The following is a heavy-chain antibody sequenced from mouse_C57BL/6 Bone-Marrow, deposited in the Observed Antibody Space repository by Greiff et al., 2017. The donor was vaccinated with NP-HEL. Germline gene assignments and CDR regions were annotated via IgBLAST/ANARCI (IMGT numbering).Heavy chain of an antibody. CDR3: ARQRRLRLCDY. Sequence: VQLVESGAELVKPGASVKISCKASGYAFSSYWMNWVKQRPGKGLEWIGQIYPGDGDTNYNGKFKGKATLTADKSSSTAYMQLSSLTSEDSAVYFCARQRRLRLCDYWGQGTTLTVSS. CDR1: GYAFSSYW. D-gene: IGHD3-2*02. J-gene: IGHJ2*01. CDR2: IYPGDGDT. V-gene: IGHV1-80*01.